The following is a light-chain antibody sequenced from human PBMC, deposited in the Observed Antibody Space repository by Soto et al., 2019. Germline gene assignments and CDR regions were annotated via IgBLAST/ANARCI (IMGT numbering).Light chain of an antibody. V-gene: IGLV2-14*01. CDR3: SSYTTSSALDVV. Sequence: QSVLTQPASVSGSPGQSITISCTGTSSDVGGYNYVSWYQQHPGKAPELMIYEVSNRPSGVSNRFSGSKSGNTASLTISGLQAEDEADYYCSSYTTSSALDVVFGGGTKVTVL. CDR2: EVS. CDR1: SSDVGGYNY. J-gene: IGLJ2*01.